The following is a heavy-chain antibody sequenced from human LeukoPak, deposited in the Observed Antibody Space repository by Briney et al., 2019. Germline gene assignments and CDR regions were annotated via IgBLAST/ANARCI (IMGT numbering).Heavy chain of an antibody. J-gene: IGHJ4*02. Sequence: SETLSLTCTVSGGSISSYYWSWIRQPPGKGLEWIGYFYHSRSTNYNPSLKSRVTLSVDTSKNQFSLKLSSVTAADTAVYYCARYLCSGGSCYFDYWGQGTLVTVSS. CDR3: ARYLCSGGSCYFDY. CDR2: FYHSRST. V-gene: IGHV4-4*09. CDR1: GGSISSYY. D-gene: IGHD2-15*01.